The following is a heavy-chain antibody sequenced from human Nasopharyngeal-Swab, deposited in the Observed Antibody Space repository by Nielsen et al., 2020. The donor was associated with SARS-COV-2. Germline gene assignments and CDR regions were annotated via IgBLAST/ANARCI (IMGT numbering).Heavy chain of an antibody. J-gene: IGHJ6*02. CDR3: ARDFSAPLLAFYYYYGMDV. Sequence: GGSLRLSCAASGFTFSSYWMSWVRQAPGKGLEWVANIKRDGSEKYYVDSVKGRFTISRDNAKNSLYLQMNSLRAEDTAVYYCARDFSAPLLAFYYYYGMDVWGQGTTVTVSS. CDR2: IKRDGSEK. CDR1: GFTFSSYW. D-gene: IGHD2-15*01. V-gene: IGHV3-7*01.